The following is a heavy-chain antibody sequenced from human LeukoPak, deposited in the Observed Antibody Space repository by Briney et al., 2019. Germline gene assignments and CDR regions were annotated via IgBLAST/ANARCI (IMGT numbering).Heavy chain of an antibody. J-gene: IGHJ4*02. CDR2: IYHSGST. CDR3: ASGTKTPFDY. D-gene: IGHD1-7*01. CDR1: GGSISSSNW. V-gene: IGHV4-4*02. Sequence: SETLSLTCAVSGGSISSSNWWSWVRQPPGEGLEWIGEIYHSGSTNYNPSLKSRVTMSVDTSKNQFSLKLSSVTAADTAVYYCASGTKTPFDYWGQGTLVTVSS.